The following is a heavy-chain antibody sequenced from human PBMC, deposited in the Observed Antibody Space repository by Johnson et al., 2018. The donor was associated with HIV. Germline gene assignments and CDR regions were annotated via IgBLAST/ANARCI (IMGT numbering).Heavy chain of an antibody. D-gene: IGHD6-6*01. CDR1: GFTFSSYG. CDR2: IRYDGSNK. V-gene: IGHV3-30*02. CDR3: AREFRYSSSPAHYAFDI. Sequence: EKLVESGGGVVQPGGSLRLSCAASGFTFSSYGMHWVRQAPGKGLEWVAFIRYDGSNKYYADSVKGRFTISRDNAKNSLYLQMNSLRAEDTAVYYCAREFRYSSSPAHYAFDIWGQGTMVTVSS. J-gene: IGHJ3*02.